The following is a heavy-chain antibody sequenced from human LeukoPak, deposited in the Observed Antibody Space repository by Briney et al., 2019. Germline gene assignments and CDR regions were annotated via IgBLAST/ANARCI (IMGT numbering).Heavy chain of an antibody. V-gene: IGHV4-59*01. Sequence: SSEALSLTCTVSGGSISSYYWSWIRQPPGKGLEWIGYIYYSGSTNYNPSLKSRVTISVDTSKNQFSLKLSSVTAADTAVYYCARDPGTAAGPVSLDYWGQGTLVTVSS. CDR2: IYYSGST. J-gene: IGHJ4*02. D-gene: IGHD6-13*01. CDR1: GGSISSYY. CDR3: ARDPGTAAGPVSLDY.